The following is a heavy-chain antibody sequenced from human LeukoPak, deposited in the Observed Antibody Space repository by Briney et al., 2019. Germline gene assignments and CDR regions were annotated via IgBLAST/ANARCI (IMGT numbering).Heavy chain of an antibody. CDR2: INHSGST. V-gene: IGHV4-34*01. Sequence: SETLSLTCAVYGGSFSGYYWSWIRQPPGKGLEWIGEINHSGSTNYNPSLKSRVTISVDTSKNQFSLKLSSVTAAVTAVYYCASNMVRGPGLWYYGMDVWGKGTTVTVSS. D-gene: IGHD3-10*01. CDR1: GGSFSGYY. J-gene: IGHJ6*04. CDR3: ASNMVRGPGLWYYGMDV.